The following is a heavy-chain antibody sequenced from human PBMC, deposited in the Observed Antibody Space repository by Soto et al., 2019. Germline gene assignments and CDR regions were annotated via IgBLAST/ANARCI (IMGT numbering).Heavy chain of an antibody. CDR3: TRDTFGKDIVVVPANPEEVYYYYYYMDV. J-gene: IGHJ6*03. D-gene: IGHD2-2*01. CDR1: GFTFGDHA. Sequence: PGGSLRLSCTASGFTFGDHAMSWFRQAPGKGLEWVGFIRSKAYGGTTEYAASVKGRFTISRDDSKSIAYLQMNSLKTEDTAVYYCTRDTFGKDIVVVPANPEEVYYYYYYMDVWGKGTTVTVSS. CDR2: IRSKAYGGTT. V-gene: IGHV3-49*03.